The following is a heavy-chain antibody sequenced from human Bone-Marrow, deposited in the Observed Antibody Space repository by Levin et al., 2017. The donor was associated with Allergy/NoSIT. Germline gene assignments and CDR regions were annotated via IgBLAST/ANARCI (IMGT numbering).Heavy chain of an antibody. D-gene: IGHD1-7*01. CDR1: GYNLITYG. CDR3: ARESRSGKDWNYLVY. J-gene: IGHJ4*02. V-gene: IGHV3-23*01. CDR2: VYAGGGAT. Sequence: PGESLKISCAASGYNLITYGMTWVRQAPGKGLEWVSVVYAGGGATDYADSVKGRFTISRDTSTNTVYLQMNSLRAEDTAVYYCARESRSGKDWNYLVYWGQGTLVTVSS.